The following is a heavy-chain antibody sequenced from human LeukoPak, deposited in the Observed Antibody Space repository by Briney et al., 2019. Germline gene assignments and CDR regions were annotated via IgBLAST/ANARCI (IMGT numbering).Heavy chain of an antibody. Sequence: GGSLRLSCAASGFTFSSYAMSWVRQAPGKGLEWVSAISGSGGSTYYADSVKGRFTISRDNSKNTLYLQMNSLRAEDTAVYYCAKDRKYYDFWSGLGEGLLSLWGQGTLVTVSS. V-gene: IGHV3-23*01. D-gene: IGHD3-3*01. CDR2: ISGSGGST. J-gene: IGHJ4*02. CDR1: GFTFSSYA. CDR3: AKDRKYYDFWSGLGEGLLSL.